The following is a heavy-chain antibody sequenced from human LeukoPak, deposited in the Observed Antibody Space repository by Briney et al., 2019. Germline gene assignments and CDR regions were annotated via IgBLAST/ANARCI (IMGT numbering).Heavy chain of an antibody. J-gene: IGHJ3*02. Sequence: GGSLRLSCAASGFTFSDYYMSWIRQAPGKGREWVSYISSSGSTIYCADSVKGRFTISRDNAKNSLYLQMNSLRAEDTAVYYCASRQWYSAFDIWGQGTMVTVSS. CDR1: GFTFSDYY. CDR3: ASRQWYSAFDI. CDR2: ISSSGSTI. D-gene: IGHD4/OR15-4a*01. V-gene: IGHV3-11*01.